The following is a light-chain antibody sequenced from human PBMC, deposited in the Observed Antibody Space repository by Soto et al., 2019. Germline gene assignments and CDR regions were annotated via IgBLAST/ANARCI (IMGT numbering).Light chain of an antibody. J-gene: IGLJ1*01. CDR1: GNDVGAYNY. CDR3: CSYAGGYTYL. V-gene: IGLV2-11*01. CDR2: GVV. Sequence: QSALTQPRSVSGSPGQSVTISCTGTGNDVGAYNYVSWYQQHPGRPPKLLIYGVVRWPSGVPERFSGSKSGNTASLTISGLQAEDEADYFCCSYAGGYTYLFGTGTKVTVL.